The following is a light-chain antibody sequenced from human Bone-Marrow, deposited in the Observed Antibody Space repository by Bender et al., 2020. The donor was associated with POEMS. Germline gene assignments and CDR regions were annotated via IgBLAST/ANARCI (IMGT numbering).Light chain of an antibody. CDR2: EVS. J-gene: IGLJ2*01. Sequence: QSAPTQPASVSGSPGQSITISCTGTSSDVGGYNYVSWYQQHPGKAPKLMIYEVSNRPSGVSYRFSGSKSGNTASLTISGLQAEDEADYYCISYTSSSTPVLFGGGTKLTVL. V-gene: IGLV2-14*01. CDR1: SSDVGGYNY. CDR3: ISYTSSSTPVL.